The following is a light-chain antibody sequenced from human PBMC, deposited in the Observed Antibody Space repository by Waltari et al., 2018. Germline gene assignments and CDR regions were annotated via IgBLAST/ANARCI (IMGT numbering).Light chain of an antibody. CDR3: AAWDDSLNSRV. V-gene: IGLV1-44*01. CDR1: SSNIGRDT. CDR2: SNT. J-gene: IGLJ3*02. Sequence: QSVLTQPPSISGTPGQGVVISCSGNSSNIGRDTVNWYQQFPGTAPKLHIYSNTHRPSVVPDRCSASRTGSSASLAISGLQSEDEADYYCAAWDDSLNSRVFGGGTKLTVL.